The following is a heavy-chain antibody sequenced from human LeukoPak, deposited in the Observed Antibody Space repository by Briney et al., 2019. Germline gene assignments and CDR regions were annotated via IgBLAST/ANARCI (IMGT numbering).Heavy chain of an antibody. CDR1: GDSISMYY. Sequence: SETLSLTCSVSGDSISMYYWNWIRQSPGKGLEWIGYIDHTGSTNYNPSLNSRVTISRDTSTNHFSLKLSSVTAADTAVYFCARGRVSSSSWQSVYYYYLYMDVWGKGSTVTVSS. D-gene: IGHD6-13*01. CDR3: ARGRVSSSSWQSVYYYYLYMDV. J-gene: IGHJ6*03. V-gene: IGHV4-59*01. CDR2: IDHTGST.